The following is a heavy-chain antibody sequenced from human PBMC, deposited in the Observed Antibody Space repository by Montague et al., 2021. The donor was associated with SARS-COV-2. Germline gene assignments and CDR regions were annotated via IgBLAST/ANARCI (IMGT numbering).Heavy chain of an antibody. CDR3: AKDQVYSGSYFAD. V-gene: IGHV3-23*01. D-gene: IGHD1-26*01. CDR2: ITGSGGGT. Sequence: SLRLSWAASGFTFSTYAMSWVRQAPGKGLEWVSAITGSGGGTYYAGSVKGRFTISKGNSKNMLYLQMNSLRAEGTAVYYCAKDQVYSGSYFADWGQGTLVTVSS. J-gene: IGHJ4*02. CDR1: GFTFSTYA.